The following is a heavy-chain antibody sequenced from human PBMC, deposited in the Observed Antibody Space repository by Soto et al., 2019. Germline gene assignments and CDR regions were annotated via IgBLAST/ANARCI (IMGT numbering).Heavy chain of an antibody. Sequence: DVQLLESGGGLLQPGGSLRLSCAASGFIFSAFDMSWVRQAPGKGLEWVSSISGGTYYADSVKGRFTISRDNSKNTLYLQMNGLRAEDTAVYYCAIGVPGGPLGHWGQGTLVTVSS. V-gene: IGHV3-23*01. CDR2: ISGGT. CDR1: GFIFSAFD. J-gene: IGHJ4*02. CDR3: AIGVPGGPLGH. D-gene: IGHD3-10*01.